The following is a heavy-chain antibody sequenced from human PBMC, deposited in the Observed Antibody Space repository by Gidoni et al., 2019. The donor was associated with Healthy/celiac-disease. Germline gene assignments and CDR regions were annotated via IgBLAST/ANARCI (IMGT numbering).Heavy chain of an antibody. CDR1: GCTFSIYS. Sequence: EVQLVESGGGLVKPGGSLRLSCAASGCTFSIYSTNWVRKDPGKGLEVVSSISSSSSYIYYADSVKGRFTISRDNAKNSLYLQMNSLRAEDTAVYYCARSVAAAAAPIDYWGQGTLVTVSS. V-gene: IGHV3-21*01. J-gene: IGHJ4*02. CDR3: ARSVAAAAAPIDY. CDR2: ISSSSSYI. D-gene: IGHD6-13*01.